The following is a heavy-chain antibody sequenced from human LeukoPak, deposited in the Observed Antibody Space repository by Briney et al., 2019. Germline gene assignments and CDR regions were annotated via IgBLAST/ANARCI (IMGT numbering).Heavy chain of an antibody. Sequence: GASMKVSCKTSGFTFSTSAVQWVRQARGQRLEWIGWIIVGSGATNYAQSLQGRFTITRDMSTNTAYMELSSLGSEDSAVYYCAAELYGVYTDCCTFHLWGQGTMVTVSS. J-gene: IGHJ3*01. CDR1: GFTFSTSA. D-gene: IGHD4-17*01. V-gene: IGHV1-58*01. CDR2: IIVGSGAT. CDR3: AAELYGVYTDCCTFHL.